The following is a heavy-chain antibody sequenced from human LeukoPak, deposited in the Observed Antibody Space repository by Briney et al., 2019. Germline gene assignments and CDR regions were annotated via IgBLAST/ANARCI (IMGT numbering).Heavy chain of an antibody. CDR3: AREEGIAAAGALEY. D-gene: IGHD6-13*01. J-gene: IGHJ4*02. V-gene: IGHV4-59*01. CDR1: IDFITNYY. CDR2: IYHSGNT. Sequence: SETLSLTCSVPIDFITNYYWSWIRQPPGKGLEWIGFIYHSGNTNYNPSLTTRVTMSVDTSKTQITLRLSSVTAADTAVYYCAREEGIAAAGALEYWGQGIPVTVSS.